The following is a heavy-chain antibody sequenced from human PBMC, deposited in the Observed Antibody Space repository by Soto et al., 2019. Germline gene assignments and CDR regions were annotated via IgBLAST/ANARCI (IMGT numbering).Heavy chain of an antibody. CDR1: GGTFSSYA. V-gene: IGHV1-69*13. Sequence: GPSVKVSCKASGGTFSSYAISWVRQAPGQGLEWMGGIIPIFGTANYAQKFQGRVTITADESTSTAYMELSSLRSEDTAVYYCAREVGATTGSWFDPWGQGTLVTVSS. D-gene: IGHD1-26*01. J-gene: IGHJ5*02. CDR3: AREVGATTGSWFDP. CDR2: IIPIFGTA.